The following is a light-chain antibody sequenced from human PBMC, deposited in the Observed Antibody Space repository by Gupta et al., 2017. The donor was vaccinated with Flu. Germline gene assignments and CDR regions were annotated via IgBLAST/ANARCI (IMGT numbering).Light chain of an antibody. Sequence: IVLTLSPGTLSLSPGERATLSCRASQSVSSSYLAWYQQKPGQDPRLLIYDASSRATGIPDRFSGSGSGTDFTLTISRLEPEDFAVYYCQQYGSSPPITFGQGTRLELN. J-gene: IGKJ5*01. V-gene: IGKV3-20*01. CDR2: DAS. CDR3: QQYGSSPPIT. CDR1: QSVSSSY.